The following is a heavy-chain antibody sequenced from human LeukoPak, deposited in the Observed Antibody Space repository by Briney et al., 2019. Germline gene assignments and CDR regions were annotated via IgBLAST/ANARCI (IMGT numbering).Heavy chain of an antibody. CDR1: GFTFSSYA. CDR2: ISGSGGST. J-gene: IGHJ5*02. D-gene: IGHD3-22*01. Sequence: GGSRRLSCAVSGFTFSSYAMSWVRQAPGKGLEWVSAISGSGGSTYYADSVKGRFTISRDNSKNTLYLQMNSLRAEDTAVYYCAKDRYDSSGYYSGGRGWFDPWGQGTLVTVSS. V-gene: IGHV3-23*01. CDR3: AKDRYDSSGYYSGGRGWFDP.